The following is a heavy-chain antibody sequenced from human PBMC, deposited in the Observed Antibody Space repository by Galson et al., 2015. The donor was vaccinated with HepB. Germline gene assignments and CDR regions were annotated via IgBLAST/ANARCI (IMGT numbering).Heavy chain of an antibody. J-gene: IGHJ6*02. CDR2: IFPADSDT. Sequence: QSGAEVKKPGESPKISCKSSGYNFTTYWIGWVRQMPGKGLEWMGIIFPADSDTRYSPSFQGQVTISADKSISTAYLQWISLRASARAMYYCERRHATTTDYGMDVWGQGTTVTASS. V-gene: IGHV5-51*03. CDR1: GYNFTTYW. CDR3: ERRHATTTDYGMDV. D-gene: IGHD1-1*01.